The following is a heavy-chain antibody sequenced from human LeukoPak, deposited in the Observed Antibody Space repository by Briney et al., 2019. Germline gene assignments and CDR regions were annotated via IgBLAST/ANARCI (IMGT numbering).Heavy chain of an antibody. CDR1: GGSFSGYY. V-gene: IGHV4-34*01. D-gene: IGHD3-3*01. CDR2: INHSGST. CDR3: ARAFPYYDFGSGYRTNWFDP. Sequence: SETLSLTCAVYGGSFSGYYWSWIRQPPGKGLEWIGEINHSGSTNYNPSLKSRVTISVDTSKNQFSLKLSSVTAADTAVYYCARAFPYYDFGSGYRTNWFDPWGQGTLVTVSS. J-gene: IGHJ5*02.